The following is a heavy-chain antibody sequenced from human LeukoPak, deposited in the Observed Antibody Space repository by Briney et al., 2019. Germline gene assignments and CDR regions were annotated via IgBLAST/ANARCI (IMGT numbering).Heavy chain of an antibody. CDR3: ARDVGRWLQFHDAFDI. J-gene: IGHJ3*02. CDR2: ISSSSSYI. V-gene: IGHV3-21*01. D-gene: IGHD5-24*01. Sequence: PGGSLRLFCAASGFTFSSYSMNWVRQAPGKGLEWVSSISSSSSYIYYADSVKGRFTISRDNAKNSLYLQMNSLRAEDTAVYYCARDVGRWLQFHDAFDIWGQGTMVTVSS. CDR1: GFTFSSYS.